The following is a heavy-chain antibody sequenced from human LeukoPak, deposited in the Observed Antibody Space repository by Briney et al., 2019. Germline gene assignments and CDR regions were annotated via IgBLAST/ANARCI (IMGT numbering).Heavy chain of an antibody. CDR3: ARPGYYDTSRYWHDC. D-gene: IGHD3-22*01. CDR1: GFTFRRYW. Sequence: QAGGSLRLSCAASGFTFRRYWVSWLRQAPGKGLEWVANIKGDGSEKYYADSMKGRFTISRYTATNSLYLLMNSLRAEDTAVYYCARPGYYDTSRYWHDCWGQGNLGTASS. V-gene: IGHV3-7*01. J-gene: IGHJ4*02. CDR2: IKGDGSEK.